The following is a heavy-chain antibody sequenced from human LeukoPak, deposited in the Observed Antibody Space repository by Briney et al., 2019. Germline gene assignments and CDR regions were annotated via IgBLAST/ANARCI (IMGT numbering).Heavy chain of an antibody. CDR3: ARESSWGNFDY. Sequence: GGSLRLSCAASGFTFSSYSMNWVRQAPGTGLEWVSSISSSSSYIYYADSVKGRFTISRDNAKNSLYLQMNSLRAEDTAVYFCARESSWGNFDYWGQGTLVTVSS. J-gene: IGHJ4*02. CDR2: ISSSSSYI. D-gene: IGHD7-27*01. V-gene: IGHV3-21*04. CDR1: GFTFSSYS.